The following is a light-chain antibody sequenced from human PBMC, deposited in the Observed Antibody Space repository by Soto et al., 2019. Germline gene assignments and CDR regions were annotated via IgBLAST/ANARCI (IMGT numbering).Light chain of an antibody. CDR2: GYN. Sequence: QSVLTQPPSVSGAPGQRVTISCTGSSSNIGAGYDVHWYPQLPGTAPKLLIYGYNNRPSGVPDRFSGSKSGTSASLAITGLQAEDEADYYCQSYDTSLSAWVFGGGTKLTVL. CDR1: SSNIGAGYD. V-gene: IGLV1-40*01. CDR3: QSYDTSLSAWV. J-gene: IGLJ3*02.